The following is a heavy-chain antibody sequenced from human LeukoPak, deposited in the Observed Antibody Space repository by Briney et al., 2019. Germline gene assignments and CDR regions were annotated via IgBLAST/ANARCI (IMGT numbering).Heavy chain of an antibody. CDR2: ISAYNGNT. V-gene: IGHV1-18*01. CDR1: GYTSSTYG. J-gene: IGHJ4*02. D-gene: IGHD6-6*01. Sequence: ASVKVSCKASGYTSSTYGVTWVRQAPGQGLEWLGWISAYNGNTNFAQKFQDRVTMTTDTSTSTAYMELRSLRSDDTAVYYCARAGTTSSSTPDYWGQGTLVTVSS. CDR3: ARAGTTSSSTPDY.